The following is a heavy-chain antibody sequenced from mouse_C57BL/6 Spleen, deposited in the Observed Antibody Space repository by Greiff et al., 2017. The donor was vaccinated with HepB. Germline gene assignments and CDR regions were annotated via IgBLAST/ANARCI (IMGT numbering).Heavy chain of an antibody. V-gene: IGHV1-22*01. CDR2: INPNNGGT. CDR1: GYTFTDYN. J-gene: IGHJ2*01. CDR3: ARLNYGSSFDY. D-gene: IGHD1-1*01. Sequence: EVKLVESGPELVKPGASVKMSCKASGYTFTDYNMHWVKQSHGKSLEWIGYINPNNGGTSYNQKFKGKATLTVNKSSSTAYMELRSLTSEDSAVYYCARLNYGSSFDYWGQGTTLTVSS.